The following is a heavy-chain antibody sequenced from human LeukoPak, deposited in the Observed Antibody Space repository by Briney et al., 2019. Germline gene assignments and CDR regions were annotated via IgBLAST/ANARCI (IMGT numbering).Heavy chain of an antibody. CDR3: ARDWGVYDSSGYYNY. CDR1: GFTFSDYY. D-gene: IGHD3-22*01. V-gene: IGHV3-11*01. Sequence: GGSLRLSCAASGFTFSDYYMSWIRQAPGKGLEWVSYISSSGSTIYYADSVKGRFTISRNNAKNSLYLQMNSLRAEDTAVYYCARDWGVYDSSGYYNYWGQGTLVTVSS. J-gene: IGHJ4*02. CDR2: ISSSGSTI.